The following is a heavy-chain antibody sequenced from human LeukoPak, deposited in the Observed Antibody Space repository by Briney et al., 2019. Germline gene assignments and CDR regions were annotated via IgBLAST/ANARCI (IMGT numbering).Heavy chain of an antibody. CDR1: GFTFSSYA. Sequence: GGSLRLSCAASGFTFSSYAMHWVRQAPGKGLEYVSAISSNGGSTYYANSVKGRFTISRDNSKNTLYLQMGSLRAEDTAVYYCASGEVVLLVDYWGQGTLVTVSS. CDR2: ISSNGGST. J-gene: IGHJ4*02. CDR3: ASGEVVLLVDY. V-gene: IGHV3-64*01. D-gene: IGHD3-10*01.